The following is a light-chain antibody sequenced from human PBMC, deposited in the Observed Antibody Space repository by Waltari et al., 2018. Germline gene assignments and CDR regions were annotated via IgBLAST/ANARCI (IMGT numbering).Light chain of an antibody. CDR3: QQYYKSRT. V-gene: IGKV4-1*01. CDR1: QSVLYTSNNKNY. CDR2: WAS. J-gene: IGKJ2*01. Sequence: DIVMTQSPDYLAVSLGETATINCKSRQSVLYTSNNKNYLGWYQQKPGRPPKLLFYWASTRESGVPDRFSAGGSGTDFTLTISSLQAEDVAIYYCQQYYKSRTFGQGTKLEIK.